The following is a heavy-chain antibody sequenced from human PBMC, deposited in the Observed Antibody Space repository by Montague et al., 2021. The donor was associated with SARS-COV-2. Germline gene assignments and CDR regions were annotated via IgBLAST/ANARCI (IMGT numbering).Heavy chain of an antibody. CDR1: GGSFSGYY. D-gene: IGHD3-16*02. V-gene: IGHV4-34*01. Sequence: SETLSLTCAVYGGSFSGYYWSWIRQPPGKGLEWIGEINHSGSTNYNPSLKSRVTISVDTSKNQFSLKLSSVTAADTAVYYCARGHDYVWGSYRYLHWFDPGGQGTLVTVSS. CDR2: INHSGST. CDR3: ARGHDYVWGSYRYLHWFDP. J-gene: IGHJ5*02.